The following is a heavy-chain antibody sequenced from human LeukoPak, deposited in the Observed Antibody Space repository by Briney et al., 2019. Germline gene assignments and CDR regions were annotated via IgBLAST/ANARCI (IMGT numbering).Heavy chain of an antibody. Sequence: GASVKVSCKASGGTFSSYAISWVRQAPGQGLEWMGGIIPIFGTANYAQKFQGRVTITADESTSTAYMELSSLRSEDTAVYYCARMGTTGTTGDNWFDPWGQGTLVTVSS. CDR2: IIPIFGTA. J-gene: IGHJ5*02. D-gene: IGHD1-1*01. V-gene: IGHV1-69*13. CDR3: ARMGTTGTTGDNWFDP. CDR1: GGTFSSYA.